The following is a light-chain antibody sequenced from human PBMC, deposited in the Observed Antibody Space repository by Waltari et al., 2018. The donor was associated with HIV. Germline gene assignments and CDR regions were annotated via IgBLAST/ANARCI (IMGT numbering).Light chain of an antibody. V-gene: IGKV3-15*01. J-gene: IGKJ1*01. CDR1: HSVSTN. Sequence: EIVLTQSPATLSVSPGERATLSCRASHSVSTNLAWYQQNHGQAPRLLIHGASTRAPGFAARLRGSASGTAFTLTISSLQSEDFALYSCQQYYDWPRTCGQGTKVE. CDR3: QQYYDWPRT. CDR2: GAS.